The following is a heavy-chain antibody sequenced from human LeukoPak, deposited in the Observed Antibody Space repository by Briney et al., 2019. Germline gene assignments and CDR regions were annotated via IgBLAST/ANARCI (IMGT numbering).Heavy chain of an antibody. J-gene: IGHJ4*02. CDR3: AKVSLPGVIPYYFDY. V-gene: IGHV3-23*01. D-gene: IGHD3-10*01. CDR2: ISGSGGST. CDR1: GFTFSSYA. Sequence: GGSLRLSCAASGFTFSSYAMSWVRQAPGKGLEWVSAISGSGGSTYYADSVKGRFTISRDNSKNTLYLQMNSLRDEDTAVYYCAKVSLPGVIPYYFDYWGQGTLVTVSS.